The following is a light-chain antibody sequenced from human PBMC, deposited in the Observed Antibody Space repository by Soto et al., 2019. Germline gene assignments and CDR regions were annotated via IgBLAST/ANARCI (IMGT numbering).Light chain of an antibody. Sequence: EIVLTQSPATLSLSPGERATLSCRASQSVSSYLAWYQQKPGQAPRLLIYDASNRATGIPARFSGSGSGTDFTLTISSLEPEDFAVYYCQQRSNWPPDKYTFGQGTTLEI. CDR3: QQRSNWPPDKYT. J-gene: IGKJ2*01. CDR1: QSVSSY. CDR2: DAS. V-gene: IGKV3-11*01.